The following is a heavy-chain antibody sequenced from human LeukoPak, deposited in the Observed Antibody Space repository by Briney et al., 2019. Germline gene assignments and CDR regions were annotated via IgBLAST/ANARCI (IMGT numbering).Heavy chain of an antibody. CDR3: ARGSDDYYYYYYMDV. V-gene: IGHV4-59*01. CDR2: IYNTGST. J-gene: IGHJ6*03. CDR1: GGSISRYY. Sequence: SETLSLTCTVSGGSISRYYWSWIRQPPGKGLEWIGYIYNTGSTNYNPSLKSRVIISVDTSKNQFSLKLASVTAVDTAVYYCARGSDDYYYYYYMDVWGKGTTVTVSS.